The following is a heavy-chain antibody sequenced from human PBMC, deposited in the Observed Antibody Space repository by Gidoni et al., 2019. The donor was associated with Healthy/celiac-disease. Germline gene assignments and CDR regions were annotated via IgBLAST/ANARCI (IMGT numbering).Heavy chain of an antibody. CDR1: GFTFSSYG. J-gene: IGHJ5*02. CDR2: ISYDGSNK. Sequence: QVQLVESGGGVVQPGRSLRLSCAASGFTFSSYGMHWVRQAPGKGLAWVAVISYDGSNKYYADSVKGRFTISRDNSKNTLYLQMNSLRAEDTAVYYCAKDPGTGYSSSWYSAWGQGTLVTVSS. V-gene: IGHV3-30*18. CDR3: AKDPGTGYSSSWYSA. D-gene: IGHD6-13*01.